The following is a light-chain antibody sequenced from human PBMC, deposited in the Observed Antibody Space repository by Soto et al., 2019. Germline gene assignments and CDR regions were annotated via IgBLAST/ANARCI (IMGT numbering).Light chain of an antibody. CDR2: SNN. J-gene: IGLJ2*01. CDR1: SSNIGTNY. Sequence: QSVLTQPPSASGTPGQRVTISCSGTSSNIGTNYVYWYQKLPGAAPKLLIYSNNERPSGVPDRFSGSKSGTSASLAISGLRSEDEADYYCATWGDSLSDVVFGGGTKLTVL. CDR3: ATWGDSLSDVV. V-gene: IGLV1-47*02.